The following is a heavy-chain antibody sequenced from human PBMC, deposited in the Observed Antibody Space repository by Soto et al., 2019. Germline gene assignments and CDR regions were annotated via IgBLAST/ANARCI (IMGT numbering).Heavy chain of an antibody. CDR3: ARAAATLHGFDI. D-gene: IGHD2-15*01. J-gene: IGHJ3*02. Sequence: SATLSLTCTVSGDSIISGDYYWSWIRQPPGKGLEWIGYIYYSGSTYYNPSLKSRITISVDMSNIQFSLKLSSVTAADTAVYYCARAAATLHGFDIWGQGTMVTVSS. CDR2: IYYSGST. CDR1: GDSIISGDYY. V-gene: IGHV4-30-4*01.